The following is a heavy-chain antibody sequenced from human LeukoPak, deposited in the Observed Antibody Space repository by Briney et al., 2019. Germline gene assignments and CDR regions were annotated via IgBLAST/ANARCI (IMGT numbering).Heavy chain of an antibody. Sequence: SETLSLTCTVSGDSVTSLGNYWTWIRQFPGVGLEWIGYILYTGTSGATYYNPSLKSRLNISLDASKNQFSLSLASVTLADTAVYFCTRGLRVYDLWASWGQGALVAVSS. CDR3: TRGLRVYDLWAS. D-gene: IGHD3-3*01. J-gene: IGHJ5*02. CDR2: ILYTGTSGAT. CDR1: GDSVTSLGNY. V-gene: IGHV4-31*03.